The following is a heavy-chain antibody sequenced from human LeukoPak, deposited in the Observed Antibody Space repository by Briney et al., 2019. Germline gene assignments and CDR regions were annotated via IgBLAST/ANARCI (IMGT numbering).Heavy chain of an antibody. CDR2: INHSGST. V-gene: IGHV4-34*01. CDR1: GGSFSGYY. D-gene: IGHD2-2*01. J-gene: IGHJ6*02. CDR3: ARYCSSTSCYRYYYYGLDV. Sequence: SETLSLTCAVYGGSFSGYYWSWIRQPPGKGLEWIGEINHSGSTNYNPSLKSRVTISVDMSKNQFSLKLSSVTAADTAVYYCARYCSSTSCYRYYYYGLDVWGQGTTVTVFS.